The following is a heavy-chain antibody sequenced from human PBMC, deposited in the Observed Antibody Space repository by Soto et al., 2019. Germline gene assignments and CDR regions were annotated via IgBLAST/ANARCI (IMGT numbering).Heavy chain of an antibody. CDR3: ARDSPPGYSSSSGWFDP. Sequence: SVKVSCKASGGTFSSYAISWVRQAPGQGLEWMGGIIPIFGTANYAQKFQGRVTITADESTSTAYMELSSLRSEDTAVYYCARDSPPGYSSSSGWFDPWGQGTLVTVSS. CDR2: IIPIFGTA. CDR1: GGTFSSYA. D-gene: IGHD6-13*01. V-gene: IGHV1-69*13. J-gene: IGHJ5*02.